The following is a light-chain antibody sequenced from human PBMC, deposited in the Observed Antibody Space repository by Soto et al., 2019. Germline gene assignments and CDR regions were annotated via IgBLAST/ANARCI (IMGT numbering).Light chain of an antibody. CDR1: SSDVGGYSY. CDR3: ASWDDSLNGHV. V-gene: IGLV2-14*01. J-gene: IGLJ1*01. Sequence: QSALGQPASVSGSPGQSITISCTGTSSDVGGYSYVSWYQHHPGKAPKLIIYEVSDRPSGVSNRFSGSKSGNTASLTISGLQAEDAADYYCASWDDSLNGHVFGTGTKVTVL. CDR2: EVS.